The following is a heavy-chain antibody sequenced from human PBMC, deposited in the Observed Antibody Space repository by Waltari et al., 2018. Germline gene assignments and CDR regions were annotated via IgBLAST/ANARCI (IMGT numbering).Heavy chain of an antibody. D-gene: IGHD6-13*01. V-gene: IGHV3-23*01. CDR2: INNGGVDR. Sequence: EVQLLESGGGVAQPGGSLRLSCAASGFTFTDYAMSWVRQTPERGLWGVSGINNGGVDRYYTASVKGRFTISRDNSKNTLYLQMSSLRAEDTAVYYCAKEIGALGTPVFDYWGQGTLVSVSS. CDR1: GFTFTDYA. J-gene: IGHJ4*02. CDR3: AKEIGALGTPVFDY.